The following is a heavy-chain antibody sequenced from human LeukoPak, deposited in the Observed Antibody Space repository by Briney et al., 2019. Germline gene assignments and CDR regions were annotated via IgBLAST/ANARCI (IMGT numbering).Heavy chain of an antibody. V-gene: IGHV3-23*01. J-gene: IGHJ6*02. Sequence: GGSLRLSCAASGFTFSSYAMSRVRQAPGKGLERVSAIGGSGDRTYYADSVKGRFTISRDNSKNTLYLQMNSLRAEDTAVYYCGRVGCTGGNCKPYAYYATDVWGQGTTVTVSS. CDR2: IGGSGDRT. CDR3: GRVGCTGGNCKPYAYYATDV. CDR1: GFTFSSYA. D-gene: IGHD2-15*01.